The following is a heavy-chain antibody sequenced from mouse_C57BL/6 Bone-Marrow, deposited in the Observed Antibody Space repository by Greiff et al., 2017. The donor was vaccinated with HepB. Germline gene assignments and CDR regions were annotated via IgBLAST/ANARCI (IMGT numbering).Heavy chain of an antibody. CDR2: ISDGGSYT. CDR1: GFTFSSYA. V-gene: IGHV5-4*03. D-gene: IGHD1-1*01. J-gene: IGHJ4*01. CDR3: ARRIYYGSSYAMDY. Sequence: DVMLVESGGGLVKPGGSLKLSCAASGFTFSSYAMSWVRQTPEKRLEWVATISDGGSYTYYPDNVKGRFTISRDNAKNNLYLQMSHLKSEDTAMYYCARRIYYGSSYAMDYWGQGTSVTVSS.